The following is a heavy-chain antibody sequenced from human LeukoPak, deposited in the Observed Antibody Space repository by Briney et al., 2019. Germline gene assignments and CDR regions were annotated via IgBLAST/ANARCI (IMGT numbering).Heavy chain of an antibody. CDR1: GYTFTSYG. V-gene: IGHV1-18*01. Sequence: GASVKVSCKASGYTFTSYGISWVRQAPGQGLEWMGWISAYNGNTNYAQKLQGRVTMTTDTSTSTAYMELRSLRSDDTAVYSCARDHRLGRQWLVQGDFDYWGQGTLVTVSS. CDR2: ISAYNGNT. D-gene: IGHD6-19*01. CDR3: ARDHRLGRQWLVQGDFDY. J-gene: IGHJ4*02.